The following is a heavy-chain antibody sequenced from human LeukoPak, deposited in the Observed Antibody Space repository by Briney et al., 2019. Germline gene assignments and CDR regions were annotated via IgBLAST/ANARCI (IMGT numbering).Heavy chain of an antibody. CDR1: GGSISSGGHY. D-gene: IGHD5-12*01. J-gene: IGHJ4*02. V-gene: IGHV4-30-2*01. CDR3: AKVVDGGYFGFDY. CDR2: SYHNGNT. Sequence: SETLSLTCAVSGGSISSGGHYWSWIRQPPGKGLEWIGYSYHNGNTHYNPSLKGRVTISVDRSKNHFSLQLSSVTAADTAVYYCAKVVDGGYFGFDYWGQGTLVTVSS.